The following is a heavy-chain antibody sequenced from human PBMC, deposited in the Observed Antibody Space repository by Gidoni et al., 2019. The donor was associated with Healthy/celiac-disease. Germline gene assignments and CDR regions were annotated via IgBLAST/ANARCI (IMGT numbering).Heavy chain of an antibody. V-gene: IGHV4-39*01. Sequence: QLQLQESGPGLVKPSETLSLTCTVSGGSISSSSYYWGWIRQPPGKGLEWIGSIYYSGSTYYNPSLKSRVTISVDTSKNQFSLKLSSVTAADTAVYYCARRRFRPAAGSRGWFDPWGQGTLVTVSS. D-gene: IGHD6-13*01. J-gene: IGHJ5*02. CDR2: IYYSGST. CDR1: GGSISSSSYY. CDR3: ARRRFRPAAGSRGWFDP.